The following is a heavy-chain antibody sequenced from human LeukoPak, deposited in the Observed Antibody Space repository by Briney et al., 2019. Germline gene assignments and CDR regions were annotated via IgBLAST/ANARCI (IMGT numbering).Heavy chain of an antibody. CDR3: AGDFTRTLSGGLDY. V-gene: IGHV3-7*01. CDR1: GFTFSSYW. Sequence: GGSLRLSCAASGFTFSSYWMSWVRQAPGKGLEWVANIKQDGSKKYYVDSVKGRFTISRDNSKNTLYLQMNSLRAEDTAGYYWAGDFTRTLSGGLDYWGQGTLVSVSS. D-gene: IGHD1-14*01. J-gene: IGHJ4*02. CDR2: IKQDGSKK.